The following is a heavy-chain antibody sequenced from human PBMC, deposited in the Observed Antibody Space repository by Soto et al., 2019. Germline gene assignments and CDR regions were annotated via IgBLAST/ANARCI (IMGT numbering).Heavy chain of an antibody. V-gene: IGHV5-51*01. CDR3: ARLVGAFYYYYGMDV. CDR1: GYSFTSYW. D-gene: IGHD1-26*01. CDR2: IYPGDSDT. J-gene: IGHJ6*02. Sequence: PGESLKISCKGSGYSFTSYWIGWVRQMPGKGLEWMGIIYPGDSDTRYSPSFQGQVTISADKSISTAYLQWSSLKASDTAMYYCARLVGAFYYYYGMDVWGQGTTVTVSS.